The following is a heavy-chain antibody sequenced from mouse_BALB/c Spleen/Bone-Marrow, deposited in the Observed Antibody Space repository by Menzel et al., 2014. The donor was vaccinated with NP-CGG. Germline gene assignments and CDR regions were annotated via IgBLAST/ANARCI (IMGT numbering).Heavy chain of an antibody. CDR1: GYSFTSYW. D-gene: IGHD3-3*01. CDR2: IHLSDSES. V-gene: IGHV1-61*01. Sequence: QVQLQQPGAELVRPGASVKLSCKASGYSFTSYWMSWVKQRPGQGLESIGMIHLSDSESRLNQKFKDKATLTVDKSSSTAYMQLSSPTSEDSAVYYCTRYDLTTRAFAYWGQGTLVTVSA. J-gene: IGHJ3*01. CDR3: TRYDLTTRAFAY.